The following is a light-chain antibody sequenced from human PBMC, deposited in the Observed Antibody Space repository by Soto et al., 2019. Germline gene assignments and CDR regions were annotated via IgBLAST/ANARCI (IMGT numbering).Light chain of an antibody. CDR2: DAS. Sequence: QTVVTQEPSLTVSPGGTVTLTCDSSTGTVTSGHYPYWFQQKPGQAPKTLIYDASTKHSWTPARFSGSLLGGKAALTLSGAQPEDEADYYCLLSYSGAQVFGGGTKLTVL. CDR3: LLSYSGAQV. J-gene: IGLJ2*01. V-gene: IGLV7-46*01. CDR1: TGTVTSGHY.